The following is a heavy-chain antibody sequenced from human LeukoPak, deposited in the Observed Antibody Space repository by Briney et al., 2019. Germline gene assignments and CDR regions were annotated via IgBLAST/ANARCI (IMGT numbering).Heavy chain of an antibody. J-gene: IGHJ4*02. CDR2: IYYSGST. V-gene: IGHV4-31*03. Sequence: PSETLSLTCTVSGGSISSGGYSWSWIRQHPGKGLEWIGYIYYSGSTYYNPSLKSRVTISVDTSKNQFSLKLSSVTAADTAVYCCARGGLQTFDYWGQGTLVTVSS. CDR1: GGSISSGGYS. CDR3: ARGGLQTFDY. D-gene: IGHD4-11*01.